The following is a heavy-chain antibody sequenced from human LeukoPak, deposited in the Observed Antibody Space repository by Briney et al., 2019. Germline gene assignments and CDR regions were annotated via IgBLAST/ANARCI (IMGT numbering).Heavy chain of an antibody. V-gene: IGHV1-69*04. J-gene: IGHJ4*02. D-gene: IGHD2-15*01. CDR3: ASGGALGYCSGGSCQPIDY. CDR2: IIPIFGIA. CDR1: GGAFSSYA. Sequence: SVKVSCKASGGAFSSYAISWVRQAPGQGLEWMGRIIPIFGIANYAQKFQGRVTITADKSTSTAYMELSSLRSEDTAVYYCASGGALGYCSGGSCQPIDYWGQGTLVTVSS.